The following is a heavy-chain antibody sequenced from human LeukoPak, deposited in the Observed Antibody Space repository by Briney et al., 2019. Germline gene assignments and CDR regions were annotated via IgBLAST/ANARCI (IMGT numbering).Heavy chain of an antibody. CDR3: AKNRDRGVPTYYYDSSGPSHFDL. J-gene: IGHJ2*01. V-gene: IGHV3-30*18. Sequence: GGSLRLSCAASGFTFSSYGMHWVRQAPGKGLEWVAVISYDGSNKYYADSVKGRFTISRDNSKNTLYLQMNSLRAEDTAVYYCAKNRDRGVPTYYYDSSGPSHFDLWGRGTLVTVSS. D-gene: IGHD3-22*01. CDR1: GFTFSSYG. CDR2: ISYDGSNK.